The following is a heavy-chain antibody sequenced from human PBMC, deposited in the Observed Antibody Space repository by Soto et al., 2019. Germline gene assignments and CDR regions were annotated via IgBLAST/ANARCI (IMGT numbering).Heavy chain of an antibody. CDR3: ARERGVVTLGSAYYFDY. J-gene: IGHJ4*02. CDR2: ISGYNGNT. CDR1: GYTFRSYG. V-gene: IGHV1-18*01. D-gene: IGHD2-2*01. Sequence: QVQLVQSGPEVKKPGASVKVSCKATGYTFRSYGVTWVRQAPGQGLEWMGWISGYNGNTEYAQKLQGRVTMTTGTSTSTVYMEPRSLGSADTAVDYCARERGVVTLGSAYYFDYWGQGTLVTVSS.